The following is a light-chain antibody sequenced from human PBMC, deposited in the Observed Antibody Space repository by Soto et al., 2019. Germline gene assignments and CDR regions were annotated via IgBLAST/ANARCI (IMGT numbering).Light chain of an antibody. CDR3: QNYNGAPLT. J-gene: IGKJ1*01. CDR1: QGLSNY. Sequence: DIQMTQSPSSLSASVGDRVTITCRASQGLSNYLVWYQQKPGKAPKLLIYAASTLQSGVPSRFSGSGSGTDFTLTISSLQPEDVATYYCQNYNGAPLTFGQGTKVEIK. CDR2: AAS. V-gene: IGKV1-27*01.